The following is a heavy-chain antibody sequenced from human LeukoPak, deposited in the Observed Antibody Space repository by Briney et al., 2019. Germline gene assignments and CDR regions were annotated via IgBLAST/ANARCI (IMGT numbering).Heavy chain of an antibody. CDR2: ISAYNGHT. CDR1: GYTFTSYG. Sequence: ASVKVSCKASGYTFTSYGVNWVRQAPGQGLEWMGWISAYNGHTNYAQKLQGRVTMTTDTSTSTLYMELRSLGSDDTAVYYCARHRLPRVYYDSSGYYHNGFDIWGQGTMVTVSS. D-gene: IGHD3-22*01. V-gene: IGHV1-18*01. CDR3: ARHRLPRVYYDSSGYYHNGFDI. J-gene: IGHJ3*02.